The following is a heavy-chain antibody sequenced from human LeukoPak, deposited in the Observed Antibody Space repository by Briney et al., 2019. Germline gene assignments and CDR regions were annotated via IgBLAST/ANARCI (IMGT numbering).Heavy chain of an antibody. J-gene: IGHJ4*02. CDR1: GFIFSNYG. D-gene: IGHD5-24*01. CDR2: ISGSGGST. V-gene: IGHV3-23*01. Sequence: GGSLRLSCAASGFIFSNYGMSWVRQAPGKGLEWVSGISGSGGSTYYADSVKGRFTISRDNSKNTLYLQMSSLRAEDTAEYYCAKGRGDGYNWRFDYWGQGTLVTVSS. CDR3: AKGRGDGYNWRFDY.